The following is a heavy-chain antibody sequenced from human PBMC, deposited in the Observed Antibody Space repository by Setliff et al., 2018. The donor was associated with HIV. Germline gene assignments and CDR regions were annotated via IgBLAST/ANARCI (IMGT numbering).Heavy chain of an antibody. CDR3: ARGREAVAGALHFDY. J-gene: IGHJ4*02. Sequence: PSETLSLTCTVSGGSISSYYWSWIRQPPGKGLEWIGYIYYSGSTNYNPSLKSRVTISVDTSKNQFSLKLSSVTAADTAVYYCARGREAVAGALHFDYWGQGPLVTVSS. V-gene: IGHV4-59*08. CDR1: GGSISSYY. CDR2: IYYSGST. D-gene: IGHD6-19*01.